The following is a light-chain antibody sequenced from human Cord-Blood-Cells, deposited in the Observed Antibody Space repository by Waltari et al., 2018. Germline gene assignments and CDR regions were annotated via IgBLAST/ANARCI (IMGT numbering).Light chain of an antibody. J-gene: IGLJ3*02. V-gene: IGLV3-19*01. CDR2: GKN. CDR3: NSRDSSGNHLWV. Sequence: SSAQTQCPALSVSLCQTVRITSQGDRLISTYASWSQQKPGQAPVLVIYGKNNRPSGIPDRFSGSSSGNTASLTITGAQAEDEADYYCNSRDSSGNHLWVFGGGTKLTVL. CDR1: RLISTY.